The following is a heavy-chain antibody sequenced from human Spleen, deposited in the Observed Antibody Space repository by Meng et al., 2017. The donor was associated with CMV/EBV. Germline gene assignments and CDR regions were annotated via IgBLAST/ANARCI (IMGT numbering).Heavy chain of an antibody. CDR3: ARERGSDVFYYYYAMDV. V-gene: IGHV3-21*01. CDR1: GFTFSRYT. D-gene: IGHD3-10*01. CDR2: IGSSSSFI. Sequence: GGSLRPSCAASGFTFSRYTMNWVRQAPGKGLEWVSSIGSSSSFIYYADSVMGRFTISRDNAKNSLYLQMNSLRAEDTAVYYCARERGSDVFYYYYAMDVWGQGTTVTVSS. J-gene: IGHJ6*02.